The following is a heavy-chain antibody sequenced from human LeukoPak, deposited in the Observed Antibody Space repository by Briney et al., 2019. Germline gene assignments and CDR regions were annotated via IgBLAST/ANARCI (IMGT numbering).Heavy chain of an antibody. CDR3: ARDLEYYYGSGSYSDAFDI. V-gene: IGHV1-69*13. J-gene: IGHJ3*02. D-gene: IGHD3-10*01. Sequence: SVKVSCKASGGTFSSYAISWVRQAPGQGLEWMGGIIPIFGTANYAQKFQGRVTITADESTSTAYMELRSLRSDDTAVYYCARDLEYYYGSGSYSDAFDIWGQGTMVTVSS. CDR2: IIPIFGTA. CDR1: GGTFSSYA.